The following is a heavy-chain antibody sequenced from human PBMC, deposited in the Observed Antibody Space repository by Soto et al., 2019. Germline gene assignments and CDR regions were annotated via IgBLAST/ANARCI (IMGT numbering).Heavy chain of an antibody. CDR3: ARDQDSSGLDAFDI. CDR1: GFTFSSYS. D-gene: IGHD6-19*01. Sequence: GGSLRLSCAASGFTFSSYSMNWVRQAPGKGLEWVSSISSSSSYIYYADSVKGRFTISRDNAKNSLYLQMNSRRAEDTAVYYCARDQDSSGLDAFDIWGQGTMVTVSS. CDR2: ISSSSSYI. V-gene: IGHV3-21*01. J-gene: IGHJ3*02.